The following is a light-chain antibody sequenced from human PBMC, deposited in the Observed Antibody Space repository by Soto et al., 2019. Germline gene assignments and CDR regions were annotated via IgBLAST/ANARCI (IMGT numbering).Light chain of an antibody. Sequence: DIQMTQIPSTLSASVGDTVTITCRASHGISTWLAWYQQKSGKAPKLLIYDASRLESGVPPRFSGSGSGTELTLTITSLQXEDFATYYCQQYNSYSPGYTFGQGTKVDIK. CDR3: QQYNSYSPGYT. CDR1: HGISTW. CDR2: DAS. J-gene: IGKJ2*01. V-gene: IGKV1-5*01.